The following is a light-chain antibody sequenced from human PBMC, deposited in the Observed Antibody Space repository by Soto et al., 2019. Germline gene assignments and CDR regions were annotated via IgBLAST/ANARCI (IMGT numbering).Light chain of an antibody. J-gene: IGKJ2*01. CDR3: QQYDHPQYT. CDR1: QVIYKY. Sequence: DIPMTQSPSSLSAAVGDSVTFTCQASQVIYKYLNRYQQKPGEAPKLLIYDASNLERGVPSRFSGSGSGTDVRLTVDSLQPEDTATYYCQQYDHPQYTFGQGTKLEIK. V-gene: IGKV1-33*01. CDR2: DAS.